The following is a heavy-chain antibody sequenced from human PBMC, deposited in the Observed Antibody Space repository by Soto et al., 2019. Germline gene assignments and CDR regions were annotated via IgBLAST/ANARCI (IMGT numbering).Heavy chain of an antibody. CDR2: IIPIFGTA. Sequence: GASVKVSCKASGGTFSSYAISWVRQATGQGLEWMGGIIPIFGTANYAQKFQGRVTITADESTSTAYMELSSLRSEDTAVYYCASSHYSSSWYAWFDPWGQGTLVTVSS. CDR1: GGTFSSYA. V-gene: IGHV1-69*13. D-gene: IGHD6-13*01. CDR3: ASSHYSSSWYAWFDP. J-gene: IGHJ5*02.